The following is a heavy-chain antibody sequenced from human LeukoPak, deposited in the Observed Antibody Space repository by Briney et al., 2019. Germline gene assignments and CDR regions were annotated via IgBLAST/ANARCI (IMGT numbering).Heavy chain of an antibody. D-gene: IGHD2-15*01. V-gene: IGHV3-53*01. CDR2: LYEDGRI. J-gene: IGHJ4*02. Sequence: GGSLRLSCAASGFTFSSYWMHWVRQAPGKGLEWVSVLYEDGRIYYADSVKGRFTISRDTSKNILSLQLNGLRAEDTAVYYCARGGGYYPIDYWGQGTLVTVSS. CDR3: ARGGGYYPIDY. CDR1: GFTFSSYW.